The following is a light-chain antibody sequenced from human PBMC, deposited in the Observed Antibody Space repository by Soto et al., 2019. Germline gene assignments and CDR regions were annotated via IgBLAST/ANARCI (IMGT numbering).Light chain of an antibody. CDR2: SNN. CDR1: SSNIGSNT. Sequence: QSVLTQPPSASGTPGQRVTISCSGSSSNIGSNTVSWYQQLPGTAPRLLIYSNNQRPSGVPDRFSGSKSGTSASLGISGLQSEDEADYDCAAWDDTLRGVFGGGTKLTVL. V-gene: IGLV1-44*01. J-gene: IGLJ3*02. CDR3: AAWDDTLRGV.